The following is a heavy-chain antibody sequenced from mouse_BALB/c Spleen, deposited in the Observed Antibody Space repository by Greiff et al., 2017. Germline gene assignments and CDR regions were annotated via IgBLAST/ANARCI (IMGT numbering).Heavy chain of an antibody. CDR1: GFTFSDYY. Sequence: EVKVVESGGGLVKPGGSLKLSCAASGFTFSDYYMYWVRQTPEKRLEWVATISDGGSYTYYPDSVKGRFTISRDNAKNNLYLQMSSLKSEDTAMYYCARGKLLFAYWGQGTLVTVSA. J-gene: IGHJ3*01. V-gene: IGHV5-4*02. CDR2: ISDGGSYT. CDR3: ARGKLLFAY.